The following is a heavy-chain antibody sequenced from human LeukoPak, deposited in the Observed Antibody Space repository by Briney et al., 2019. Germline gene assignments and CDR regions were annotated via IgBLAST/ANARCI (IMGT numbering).Heavy chain of an antibody. J-gene: IGHJ4*02. D-gene: IGHD3-22*01. Sequence: PSETLSLTCTVSGGSISSSSYYWGWIRQPPGKGLEWIGEINHSGSTNYNPSLKSRVTISVDTSKNQFSLKLSSVTAADTAVYYCARGLLNYYDSSGYFTPYRLRGLFDYWGQGTLVTVSS. CDR3: ARGLLNYYDSSGYFTPYRLRGLFDY. CDR2: INHSGST. CDR1: GGSISSSSYY. V-gene: IGHV4-39*07.